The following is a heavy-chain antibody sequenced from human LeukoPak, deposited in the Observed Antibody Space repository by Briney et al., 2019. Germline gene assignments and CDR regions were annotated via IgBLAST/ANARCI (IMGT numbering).Heavy chain of an antibody. V-gene: IGHV1-8*03. D-gene: IGHD6-13*01. CDR2: LNTYSGDT. Sequence: ASVNVSCKASGYPFTNYDINWVRQATGQGLEWMGWLNTYSGDTGYAQKFRGRVTITRNTSISTAYMEVSSLRSEDTAVYYCAKGGSSSWIDYWGQGTLVTVSS. J-gene: IGHJ4*02. CDR1: GYPFTNYD. CDR3: AKGGSSSWIDY.